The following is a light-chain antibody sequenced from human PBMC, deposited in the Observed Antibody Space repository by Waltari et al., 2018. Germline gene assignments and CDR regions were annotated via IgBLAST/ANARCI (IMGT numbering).Light chain of an antibody. CDR2: RGD. CDR1: ASNIGGNL. CDR3: ASWDDSLNGHWV. J-gene: IGLJ3*02. Sequence: QSVLTQPPSASGTPGQRVTISCSGSASNIGGNLVNWYQQPPGKAPKLLIYRGDLRPSVVPDRFSGSKSGTSASLATSGLQSEEEADYFCASWDDSLNGHWVFGGGTKVTVL. V-gene: IGLV1-44*01.